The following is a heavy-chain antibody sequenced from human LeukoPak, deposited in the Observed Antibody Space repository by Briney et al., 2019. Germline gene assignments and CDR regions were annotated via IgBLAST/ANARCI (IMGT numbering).Heavy chain of an antibody. V-gene: IGHV4-38-2*02. D-gene: IGHD6-19*01. CDR3: ARHSSGWLLYYFDY. J-gene: IGHJ4*02. CDR1: GYSIGSGYY. Sequence: KPSETLSLTCTVSGYSIGSGYYWGWIRQPPGKGLEWIGNIYHSGSTYYHPSLKSRVTISMDTSKNQFSLKLSSVTAADTAVYYCARHSSGWLLYYFDYWGQGTLVTVSS. CDR2: IYHSGST.